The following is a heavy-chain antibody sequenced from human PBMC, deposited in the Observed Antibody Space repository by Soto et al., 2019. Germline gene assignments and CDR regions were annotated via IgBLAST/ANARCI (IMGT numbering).Heavy chain of an antibody. D-gene: IGHD3-16*01. V-gene: IGHV4-61*01. CDR1: GDSVSNDNYY. Sequence: WETLSLTCAVSGDSVSNDNYYWSWIRQPPGEGLEWIGYIYYSGTTNYNSYLKSRLSLSVDMSKNQFSLKLASVTAADTAVYFCARSQRGRTAFTFDYWGQGALVTVSS. CDR3: ARSQRGRTAFTFDY. CDR2: IYYSGTT. J-gene: IGHJ4*02.